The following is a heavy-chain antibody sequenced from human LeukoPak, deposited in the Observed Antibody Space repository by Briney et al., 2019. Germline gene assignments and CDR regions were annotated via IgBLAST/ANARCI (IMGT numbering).Heavy chain of an antibody. CDR3: ARVGGSNAFDI. CDR1: GFTFSSYS. J-gene: IGHJ3*02. D-gene: IGHD1-26*01. CDR2: ITSSSSYM. Sequence: GGSLRLSCAASGFTFSSYSMNWVRQAPGKGLEWVSSITSSSSYMFYADSVEGRFTISRDNAKNSLYLQMNSLRAEDTAVYYCARVGGSNAFDIWGQGTMVIVSS. V-gene: IGHV3-21*01.